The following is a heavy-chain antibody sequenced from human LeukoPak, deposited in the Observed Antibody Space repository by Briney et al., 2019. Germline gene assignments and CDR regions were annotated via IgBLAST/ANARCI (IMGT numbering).Heavy chain of an antibody. CDR1: GFTFSAYA. CDR3: AKDIGDYGDYPDF. Sequence: GGSLRLSCAASGFTFSAYAMTWVRQAPGKGLEWVATISSSGGSAHSADSVKGRFTISRNNSKKTLYLHMNSLTAGDTAVFFCAKDIGDYGDYPDFWGQGTLVIVSS. V-gene: IGHV3-23*01. D-gene: IGHD4-17*01. CDR2: ISSSGGSA. J-gene: IGHJ4*02.